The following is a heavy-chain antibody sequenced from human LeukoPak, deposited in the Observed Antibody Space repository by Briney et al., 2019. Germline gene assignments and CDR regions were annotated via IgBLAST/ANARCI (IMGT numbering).Heavy chain of an antibody. CDR2: INPNSGGT. J-gene: IGHJ1*01. D-gene: IGHD2-15*01. CDR3: ARVSSPLGYCSGGSCALQH. V-gene: IGHV1-2*04. Sequence: ASVKVSCKASGGTFSSYAISWVRQAPGQGLEWMGWINPNSGGTNYAQKFQGWVTMTRDTSISTAYMELSRLRSDDTAVYYCARVSSPLGYCSGGSCALQHWGQGTLVTVSS. CDR1: GGTFSSYA.